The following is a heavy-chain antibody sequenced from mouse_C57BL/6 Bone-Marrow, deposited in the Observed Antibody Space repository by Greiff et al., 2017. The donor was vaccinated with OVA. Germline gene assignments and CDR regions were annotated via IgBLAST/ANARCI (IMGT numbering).Heavy chain of an antibody. CDR3: ARGDSNYPAWFAY. CDR1: GYTFTSYW. J-gene: IGHJ3*01. Sequence: QVQLKQPGAELVKPGASVKMSCKASGYTFTSYWITWVKQRPGQGLAWIGDIYPGSGSTNYNEKFKSKATLTVDTSSSTAYMQLSSLTSEDSAVYYCARGDSNYPAWFAYWGQGTLVTVS. D-gene: IGHD2-5*01. CDR2: IYPGSGST. V-gene: IGHV1-55*01.